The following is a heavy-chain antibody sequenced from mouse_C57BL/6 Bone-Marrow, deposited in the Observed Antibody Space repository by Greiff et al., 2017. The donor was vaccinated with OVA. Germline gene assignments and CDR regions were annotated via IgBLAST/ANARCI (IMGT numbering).Heavy chain of an antibody. CDR3: ARNWGSEGYYAMDY. Sequence: QVQLKESGPGLVQPSQSLSITCTVSGFSLTSYGVHWVRQSPGKGLEWLGVIWSGGSTDYNAAFISRLSISKDNSKSQVFFKMNSLQADDTAIYYCARNWGSEGYYAMDYWGQGTSVTVSS. V-gene: IGHV2-2*01. CDR1: GFSLTSYG. CDR2: IWSGGST. J-gene: IGHJ4*01.